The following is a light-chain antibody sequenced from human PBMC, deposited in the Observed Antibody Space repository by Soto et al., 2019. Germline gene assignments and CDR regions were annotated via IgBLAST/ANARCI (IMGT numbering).Light chain of an antibody. J-gene: IGLJ1*01. Sequence: QSVLTQPRSASGTPGQRVTISCSGSSSNIGSNTVNWYQQLPGTAPKLLISNNNQRPSGVPDRFSGSKSGTSASLAISGLQSEDEGDYYCCSYADGSIYFFGTGTKLTVL. CDR3: CSYADGSIYF. CDR1: SSNIGSNT. CDR2: NNN. V-gene: IGLV1-44*01.